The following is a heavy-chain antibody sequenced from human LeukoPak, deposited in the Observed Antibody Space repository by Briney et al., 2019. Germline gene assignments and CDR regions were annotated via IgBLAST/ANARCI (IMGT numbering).Heavy chain of an antibody. CDR3: ANPQSRGYDYLDY. J-gene: IGHJ4*02. D-gene: IGHD5-12*01. CDR2: ISIDGSEK. V-gene: IGHV3-30*18. CDR1: GFIFRNYG. Sequence: PGRSLRLSCAASGFIFRNYGMHGVRQAPGKGLEWVAVISIDGSEKYYADSVKGRFTISRDNSKNPLYLQMNSLGGDDTAVYYCANPQSRGYDYLDYWGQGTLVTVSS.